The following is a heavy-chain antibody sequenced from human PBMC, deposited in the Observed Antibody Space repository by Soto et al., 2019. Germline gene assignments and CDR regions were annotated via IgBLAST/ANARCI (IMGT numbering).Heavy chain of an antibody. Sequence: GGSLRLSCAASGFTFSGSAMHWVRQASGKGLEWVGRIRSKANSYATAYAASVKGRFTISRDDSKNTAYLQMNSLKTEDTAVYYCTRHSLTTGIDGMATIRRDYWGQGTLVTVSS. D-gene: IGHD5-12*01. CDR3: TRHSLTTGIDGMATIRRDY. CDR1: GFTFSGSA. V-gene: IGHV3-73*01. J-gene: IGHJ4*02. CDR2: IRSKANSYAT.